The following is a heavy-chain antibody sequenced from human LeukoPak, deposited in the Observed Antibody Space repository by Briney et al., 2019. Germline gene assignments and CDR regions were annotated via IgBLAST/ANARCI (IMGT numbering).Heavy chain of an antibody. V-gene: IGHV3-7*03. CDR1: GFTFSGFW. D-gene: IGHD6-6*01. CDR3: ARSSYSSSSSV. J-gene: IGHJ3*01. CDR2: INSDGSEG. Sequence: GGSLRLSCAVSGFTFSGFWMSWSRQAPGKGLEGVASINSDGSEGYYADVVKGRFTISRDNAKNSLYLQINNLRAEDTAVYYCARSSYSSSSSVWGQGTMVTVSS.